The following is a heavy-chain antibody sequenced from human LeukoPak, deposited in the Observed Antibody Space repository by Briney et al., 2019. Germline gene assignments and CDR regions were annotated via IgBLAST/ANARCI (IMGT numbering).Heavy chain of an antibody. D-gene: IGHD6-13*01. CDR1: GYTCSTYA. V-gene: IGHV7-4-1*02. J-gene: IGHJ4*02. CDR2: INTNTGNP. CDR3: ARVTGYSSSWPPH. Sequence: ASEKVSCKASGYTCSTYAMNWVRHAPGQGLEWRGWINTNTGNPTYAQGCTGRIVFSLDTSVSTAYLQISSLKAEDTAVYYCARVTGYSSSWPPHWGQGTLVSVSS.